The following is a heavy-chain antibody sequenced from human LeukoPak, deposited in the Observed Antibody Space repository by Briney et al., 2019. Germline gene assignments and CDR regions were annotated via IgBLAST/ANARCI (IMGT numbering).Heavy chain of an antibody. D-gene: IGHD6-13*01. J-gene: IGHJ4*02. V-gene: IGHV3-23*01. CDR2: ISGSGGST. Sequence: GGSLRLSCAASGFTFSSYAMSWVRQAPGKGLEWVSAISGSGGSTYYADSVKGRFTISRDNSKNTLYLQMNSLRAEDTAVYYCARKAPGIAAAGTCFDYWGQGTLVTVSS. CDR3: ARKAPGIAAAGTCFDY. CDR1: GFTFSSYA.